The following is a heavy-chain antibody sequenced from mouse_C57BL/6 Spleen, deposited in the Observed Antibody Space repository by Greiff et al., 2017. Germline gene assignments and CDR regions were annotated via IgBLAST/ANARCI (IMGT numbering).Heavy chain of an antibody. CDR2: IDPSDSYT. CDR3: ARKGGSNPYYAMDY. Sequence: QVQLQQPGAELVMPGASVKLSCKASGYTFTSYWMHWVKQRPGQGLEWIGEIDPSDSYTNYNQKFKGKSTLTVDKSSSTAYMQLSSLTSEDSAVYYCARKGGSNPYYAMDYWGQGTSVTVSS. CDR1: GYTFTSYW. V-gene: IGHV1-69*01. D-gene: IGHD1-1*01. J-gene: IGHJ4*01.